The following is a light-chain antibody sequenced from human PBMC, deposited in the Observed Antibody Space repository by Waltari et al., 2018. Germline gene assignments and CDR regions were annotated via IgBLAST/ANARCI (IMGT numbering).Light chain of an antibody. V-gene: IGKV2-30*01. CDR1: GSLVSGDGNTV. CDR3: MQGTHWPYT. J-gene: IGKJ2*01. CDR2: KVS. Sequence: EVVLTQAPLSLPVTLGQPASIPCRPSGSLVSGDGNTVLNWFQQRPGQSPRRLIYKVSTRDSGVPDRFSGSGSGTDFTLKISRVEAEDVGIYYCMQGTHWPYTFGQGTKLEIK.